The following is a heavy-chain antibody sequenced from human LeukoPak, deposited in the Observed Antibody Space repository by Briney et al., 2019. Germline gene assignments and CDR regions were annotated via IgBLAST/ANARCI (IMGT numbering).Heavy chain of an antibody. D-gene: IGHD3-16*02. CDR1: GFTVSSIY. CDR3: ARAHHRRVYDYVWGSYPY. Sequence: GGSRRLSCAASGFTVSSIYLSWVRQAPGKGLEWVSVIYSGGSTYYADSVKGRFTISRDNSKNTLYLQMNSLRAEDTAVYYCARAHHRRVYDYVWGSYPYWGQGTLVTVSS. J-gene: IGHJ4*02. V-gene: IGHV3-66*01. CDR2: IYSGGST.